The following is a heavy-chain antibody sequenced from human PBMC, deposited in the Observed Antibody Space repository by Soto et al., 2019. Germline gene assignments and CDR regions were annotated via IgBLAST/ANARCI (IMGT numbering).Heavy chain of an antibody. D-gene: IGHD2-2*01. J-gene: IGHJ5*02. V-gene: IGHV2-5*02. CDR2: IYWDDDK. CDR3: AHNDCSSTSCQYNWFDP. CDR1: GFSLSTSGVG. Sequence: QITLKESGPTLVKPTQTLTLTCTFSGFSLSTSGVGVGWIRQPPGKALEWLALIYWDDDKRYSPSLKSRLTITKDTSKNQVVLTMTNMDPVDTATYYCAHNDCSSTSCQYNWFDPWSQGTLVTVSS.